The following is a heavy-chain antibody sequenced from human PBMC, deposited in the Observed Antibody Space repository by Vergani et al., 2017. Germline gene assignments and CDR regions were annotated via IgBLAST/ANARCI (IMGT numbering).Heavy chain of an antibody. J-gene: IGHJ5*02. CDR2: ISYDGSNK. V-gene: IGHV3-30*18. CDR3: AKDLSTGELELREGGWFDP. D-gene: IGHD1-7*01. CDR1: GFTFSSYG. Sequence: QVQLVESGGGVVQPGRSLRLSCAASGFTFSSYGMHWVRQAPDNGLEWVAVISYDGSNKYYADSVKGRFTISRDNSKNTLYLQMNSLRAEDTAVYYCAKDLSTGELELREGGWFDPWGQGTLVTVSS.